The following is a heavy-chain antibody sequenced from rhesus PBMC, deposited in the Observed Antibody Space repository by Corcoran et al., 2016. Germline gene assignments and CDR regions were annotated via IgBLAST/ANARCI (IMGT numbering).Heavy chain of an antibody. Sequence: QVQLQESGPGVVKPSETLSLTCAVSGGSISDSYRWSWIRQPPGKGLEWIGYIYGRSTSTNNNPYLKRRVTMSKDTSKNQFSLKLSSVTAADTAGYYCARVGGSWKNYWGQGVLVTVSS. CDR1: GGSISDSYR. J-gene: IGHJ4*01. D-gene: IGHD6-25*01. CDR2: IYGRSTST. V-gene: IGHV4S10*01. CDR3: ARVGGSWKNY.